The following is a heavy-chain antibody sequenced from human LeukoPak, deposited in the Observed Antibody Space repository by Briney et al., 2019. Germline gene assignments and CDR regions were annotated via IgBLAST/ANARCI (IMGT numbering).Heavy chain of an antibody. CDR1: GFTLSSYE. J-gene: IGHJ4*02. V-gene: IGHV3-48*03. CDR3: VALVVVVARGY. Sequence: QTGGSLRLSCAASGFTLSSYEMNWVRQAPGKGLEWVSYISSSGSTIYYADSMKGRFTISRDNAKNSLYLQMNSLRAEDTAVYYCVALVVVVARGYWGQGTLVTVSS. CDR2: ISSSGSTI. D-gene: IGHD2-15*01.